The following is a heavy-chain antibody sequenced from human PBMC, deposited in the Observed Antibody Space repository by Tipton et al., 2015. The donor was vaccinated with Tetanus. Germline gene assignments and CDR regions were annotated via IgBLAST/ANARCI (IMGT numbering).Heavy chain of an antibody. D-gene: IGHD1-26*01. V-gene: IGHV4-61*01. Sequence: SGGSVSSGSYYWSWIRQPPGKGLEWIGYFFYSGSTNYNQSLKSRVSMAVGTSKNQFSLQLRSVTAADTAVYYCARGDGYHYYYHMDVWGRGTTVTVSS. J-gene: IGHJ6*04. CDR1: GGSVSSGSYY. CDR2: FFYSGST. CDR3: ARGDGYHYYYHMDV.